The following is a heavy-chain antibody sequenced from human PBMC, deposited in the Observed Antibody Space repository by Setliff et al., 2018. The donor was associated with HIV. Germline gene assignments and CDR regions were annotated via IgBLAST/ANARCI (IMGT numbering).Heavy chain of an antibody. CDR2: IRSKADKYAT. CDR1: GFTFSGAE. D-gene: IGHD6-19*01. Sequence: GESLKISCAASGFTFSGAEIHWVRQAAGKGLEWVGRIRSKADKYATDYGASAKGRFIISRDDSKKTAYLQMSTLRAEDTAMYYCLLPCTSGWHNWADPWGQGTLVTVSS. J-gene: IGHJ5*02. V-gene: IGHV3-73*01. CDR3: LLPCTSGWHNWADP.